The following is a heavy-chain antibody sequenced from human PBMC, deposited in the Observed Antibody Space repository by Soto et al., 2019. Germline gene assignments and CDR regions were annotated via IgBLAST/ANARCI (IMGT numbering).Heavy chain of an antibody. CDR2: ISGSGGST. CDR1: GFTFSSYA. V-gene: IGHV3-23*01. Sequence: EVQLLESGGGLVQPGGSLRLSCAASGFTFSSYAMSWVRQAPGKGLEWVSAISGSGGSTYYAYSVKGRFTISKDNSKHTPYLQMTSLSAEDTAVYYCAKTNILTGYSDYWGQGTLVTVSS. D-gene: IGHD3-9*01. CDR3: AKTNILTGYSDY. J-gene: IGHJ4*02.